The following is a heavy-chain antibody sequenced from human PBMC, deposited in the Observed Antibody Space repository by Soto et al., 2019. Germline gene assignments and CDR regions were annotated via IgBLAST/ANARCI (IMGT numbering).Heavy chain of an antibody. Sequence: GGSLRLSCAASGFTFSSYWMSWVRQAPGKGLEWVANIKQDGSEKHYVDSVKGRFTISRDNAKNSLYLQMNSLRAEDTAVYYCARAQYIVGASLWSDYWGQGTLVTVSS. V-gene: IGHV3-7*04. CDR1: GFTFSSYW. J-gene: IGHJ4*02. D-gene: IGHD1-26*01. CDR2: IKQDGSEK. CDR3: ARAQYIVGASLWSDY.